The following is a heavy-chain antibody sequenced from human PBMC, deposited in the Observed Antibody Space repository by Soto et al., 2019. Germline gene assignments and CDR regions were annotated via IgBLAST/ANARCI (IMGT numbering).Heavy chain of an antibody. D-gene: IGHD3-22*01. CDR3: AGSYYYDSGGLGNWFDP. CDR1: GGSISSGDYY. CDR2: IYYSGST. J-gene: IGHJ5*02. Sequence: QVQLQESGPGLVKPSQTLSLTCTVSGGSISSGDYYWSWIRQPPGKGLEWIGYIYYSGSTYYNPSLKSGVTISVDTSKNQFSLKLSSVTAADTAVYYCAGSYYYDSGGLGNWFDPWGQGTLVTVSS. V-gene: IGHV4-30-4*01.